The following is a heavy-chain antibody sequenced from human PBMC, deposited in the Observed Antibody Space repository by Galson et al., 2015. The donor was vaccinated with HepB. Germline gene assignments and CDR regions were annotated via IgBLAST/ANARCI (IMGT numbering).Heavy chain of an antibody. D-gene: IGHD6-19*01. Sequence: SLRLSCAASGFTFTNYWMSWVRQAPGKGLEWVGNIKQDGSEKYYVDSVMGRFTISRDNAKNSLYLQMNSLRAEDTAVYYCARGGSGWYGAPFGYWGQGTLVTVSS. CDR2: IKQDGSEK. CDR3: ARGGSGWYGAPFGY. V-gene: IGHV3-7*01. CDR1: GFTFTNYW. J-gene: IGHJ4*02.